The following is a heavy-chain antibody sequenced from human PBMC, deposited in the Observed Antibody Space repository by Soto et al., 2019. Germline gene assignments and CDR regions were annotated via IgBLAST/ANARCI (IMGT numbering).Heavy chain of an antibody. Sequence: QVQLQESGPGLVKPSQTLSLTCTVSGGSISSGGYYWSWIRQHPGKGLEWIGYIYYSGSTYYNPSLQRRVTISGDTSKNQVSLKLSSVTAADTGVYYCAREGGIVGATAADYWGQGTLVTVSS. CDR2: IYYSGST. D-gene: IGHD1-26*01. J-gene: IGHJ4*02. CDR3: AREGGIVGATAADY. V-gene: IGHV4-31*03. CDR1: GGSISSGGYY.